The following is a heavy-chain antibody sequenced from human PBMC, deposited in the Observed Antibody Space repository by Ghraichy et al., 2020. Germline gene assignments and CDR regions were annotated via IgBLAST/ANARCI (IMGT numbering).Heavy chain of an antibody. CDR2: ISWNSGSI. CDR3: AKALDGEKYYYYGMDV. CDR1: GFTFDDYA. Sequence: GGSLRLSCAASGFTFDDYAMHWVRQAPGKGLEWVSGISWNSGSIGYADSVKGRFTISRDNAKNSLYLQMNSLRAEDTALYYCAKALDGEKYYYYGMDVWGQGTTVTVSS. D-gene: IGHD5-24*01. J-gene: IGHJ6*02. V-gene: IGHV3-9*01.